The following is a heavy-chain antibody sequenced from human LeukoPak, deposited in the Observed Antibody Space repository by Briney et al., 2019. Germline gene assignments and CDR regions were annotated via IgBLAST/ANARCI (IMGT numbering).Heavy chain of an antibody. D-gene: IGHD6-13*01. V-gene: IGHV3-74*01. CDR3: ARHSRGRWYVFDY. J-gene: IGHJ4*02. CDR2: IYSDGSNT. CDR1: GFTFSSYW. Sequence: GGSLRLSCAASGFTFSSYWMHWARQAPGKGLVWVSRIYSDGSNTIYADSVKGRFTISRDNSNNTLYLQMNSLRAEDTAVYYCARHSRGRWYVFDYWGQGTLVTVSS.